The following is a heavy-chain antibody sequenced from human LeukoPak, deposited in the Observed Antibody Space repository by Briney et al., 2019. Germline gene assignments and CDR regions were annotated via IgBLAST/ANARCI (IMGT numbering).Heavy chain of an antibody. V-gene: IGHV3-23*01. Sequence: GGSLRLSCAASGFTFSSYDMSWVRQAPGKGLEWVSGISGSGGSTYYADSVKGRFTISRDNSKNTLYLQMNSLRAEDTAVYYCARVYRRYFDYWGQGTLVTVSS. J-gene: IGHJ4*02. D-gene: IGHD1-14*01. CDR3: ARVYRRYFDY. CDR2: ISGSGGST. CDR1: GFTFSSYD.